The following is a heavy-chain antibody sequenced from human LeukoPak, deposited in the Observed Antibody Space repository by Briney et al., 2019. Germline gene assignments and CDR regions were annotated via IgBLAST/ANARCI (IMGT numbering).Heavy chain of an antibody. J-gene: IGHJ4*02. CDR3: ARLYYDFWSGYYTSSHDY. Sequence: ASVKVSCKASGYTFTSYGISWVRQAPGQGLEWMGWISAYSGNTNYAQKLQGRVTMTTDTSTSTAYMELRSLRSDDTAVYYCARLYYDFWSGYYTSSHDYWGQGTLVTVSS. D-gene: IGHD3-3*01. CDR2: ISAYSGNT. V-gene: IGHV1-18*01. CDR1: GYTFTSYG.